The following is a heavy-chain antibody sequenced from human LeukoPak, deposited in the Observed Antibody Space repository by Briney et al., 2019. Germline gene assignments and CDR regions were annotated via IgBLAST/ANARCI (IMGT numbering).Heavy chain of an antibody. V-gene: IGHV4-34*01. J-gene: IGHJ4*02. CDR1: GGSFSGYY. Sequence: SESLSLTCAVDGGSFSGYYWSWIRHPPGKWLGWIGEINHGGSTNYNPSLKSRVTISVDTSKNQFSLKLSSVTAADTAVYYCALYDFWSGYSTYWGQGTLVTVSS. CDR3: ALYDFWSGYSTY. D-gene: IGHD3-3*01. CDR2: INHGGST.